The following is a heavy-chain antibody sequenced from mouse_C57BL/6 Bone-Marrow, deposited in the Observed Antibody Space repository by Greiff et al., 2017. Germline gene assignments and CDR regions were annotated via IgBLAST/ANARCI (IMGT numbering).Heavy chain of an antibody. CDR1: GYTFTSYW. CDR2: IHPNSGST. J-gene: IGHJ3*01. CDR3: ARYPTYYYGSSPVAY. V-gene: IGHV1-64*01. D-gene: IGHD1-1*01. Sequence: QVQLKQPGAELVKPGASVKLSCKASGYTFTSYWMHWVKQRPGQGLEWIGMIHPNSGSTNYNEKFKSKATLTVDKSSSTAYLQLSSLTSEDSAVYYCARYPTYYYGSSPVAYWGQGTLVTVSA.